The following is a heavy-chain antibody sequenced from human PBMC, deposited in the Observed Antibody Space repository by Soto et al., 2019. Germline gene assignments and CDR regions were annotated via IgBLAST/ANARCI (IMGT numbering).Heavy chain of an antibody. J-gene: IGHJ6*02. CDR1: GYSFTKYW. D-gene: IGHD3-16*01. Sequence: PGGSVKISCKGSGYSFTKYWISWVRQMPGKGLEWMGRIDPSDSYINYSPSFQGHVTISADKSINTAYLQWSSLRASDTAIYYCARHYICRGGDCYYYGMDVWGQGTTVTVSS. CDR2: IDPSDSYI. CDR3: ARHYICRGGDCYYYGMDV. V-gene: IGHV5-10-1*01.